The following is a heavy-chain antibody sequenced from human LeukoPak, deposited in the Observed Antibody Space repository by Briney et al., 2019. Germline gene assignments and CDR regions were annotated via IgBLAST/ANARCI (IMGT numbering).Heavy chain of an antibody. J-gene: IGHJ4*02. V-gene: IGHV3-21*01. CDR1: GFTFSSYS. Sequence: GGSLRLSCAASGFTFSSYSMNWVRQAPGKGLEWVSSISSSSSYIYYADSVKGRFTISRDNAKNSLYLQMNSLRAEDTAVYYCARGPLSYYDFWSGYYWGNDYWGQGTLVTVSS. CDR3: ARGPLSYYDFWSGYYWGNDY. D-gene: IGHD3-3*01. CDR2: ISSSSSYI.